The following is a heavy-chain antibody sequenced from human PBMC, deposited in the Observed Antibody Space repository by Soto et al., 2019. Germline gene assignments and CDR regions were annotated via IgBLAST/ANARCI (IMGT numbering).Heavy chain of an antibody. CDR3: TRISSLAGVY. CDR1: GFTFNNYW. V-gene: IGHV3-7*05. CDR2: IKQDGNEK. Sequence: EVQLVESGGALVQPGGSLRLSCAVSGFTFNNYWMSWVRQAPGKGLEWVANIKQDGNEKYYVDSVKGRFTISRDNAKNSLYLQMASLSPEATALYYCTRISSLAGVYWGYGTLVTVSS. J-gene: IGHJ4*01. D-gene: IGHD3-10*01.